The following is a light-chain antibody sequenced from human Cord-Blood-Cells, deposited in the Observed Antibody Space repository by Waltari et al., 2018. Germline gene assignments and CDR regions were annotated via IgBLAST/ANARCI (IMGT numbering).Light chain of an antibody. CDR2: ECS. J-gene: IGLJ3*02. V-gene: IGLV2-23*01. CDR3: CSYAGSNWV. Sequence: QSALTQPASVSGSPGQSITISCTGPSSAVWRYNPVSWYQQHPGKAPKLMIYECSKRPSGVSNRFSGSKSGNTASLTVSGLQAEDEADYYCCSYAGSNWVFGGGTKLTVL. CDR1: SSAVWRYNP.